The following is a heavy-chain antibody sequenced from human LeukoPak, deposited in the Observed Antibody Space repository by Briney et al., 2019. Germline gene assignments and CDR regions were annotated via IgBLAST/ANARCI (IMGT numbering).Heavy chain of an antibody. CDR1: GITLNIFA. CDR2: ITRSGTNT. Sequence: PGGSLRLSCAASGITLNIFAMNWVRQAPGKGLEWVSAITRSGTNTFYRDSVKGRFTVSRDNSKNTIFLQMNTLRADDTAVYFCATDPATVGVTTRDYWGQGTPVTVSP. J-gene: IGHJ4*02. D-gene: IGHD1-26*01. V-gene: IGHV3-23*01. CDR3: ATDPATVGVTTRDY.